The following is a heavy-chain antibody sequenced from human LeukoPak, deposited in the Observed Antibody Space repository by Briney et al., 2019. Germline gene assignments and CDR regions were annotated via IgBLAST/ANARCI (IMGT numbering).Heavy chain of an antibody. J-gene: IGHJ4*02. V-gene: IGHV3-21*06. CDR2: ISSRGSYT. Sequence: GGSLRLSCAASGFTFSNYNMNWVRQAPGKGLEWVSYISSRGSYTYYADSVKGRFTISRDNAKNSLYLQMNSLRAEDTAVYYCARDPGGSGNWGQGTLVTVSS. CDR3: ARDPGGSGN. CDR1: GFTFSNYN. D-gene: IGHD3-10*01.